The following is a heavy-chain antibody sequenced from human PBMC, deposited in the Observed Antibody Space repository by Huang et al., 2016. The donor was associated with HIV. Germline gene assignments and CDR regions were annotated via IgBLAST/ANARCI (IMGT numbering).Heavy chain of an antibody. CDR3: ARLIGSPSFYYGLDV. V-gene: IGHV5-51*01. J-gene: IGHJ6*02. D-gene: IGHD3-10*01. CDR1: GYRFRSNW. Sequence: EVQLVQSGAEVKKPGESLKISCKGSGYRFRSNWIGWVRQMPGKGLEWMVIIYPGDSDTRYSPSCQGQVTISADKSINTAYLQWSSLKASDTAMYYCARLIGSPSFYYGLDVWGQGTTVTVSS. CDR2: IYPGDSDT.